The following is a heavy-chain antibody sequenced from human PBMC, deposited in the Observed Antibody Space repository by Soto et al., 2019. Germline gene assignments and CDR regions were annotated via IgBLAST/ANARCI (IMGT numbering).Heavy chain of an antibody. CDR2: ISSSSSYI. V-gene: IGHV3-21*01. Sequence: EVQLVESGGGLVKPGGSLRLSCAASGFTFSSYSMNWVRQAPGKGLEWVSSISSSSSYIYYADSVKGRFTISRDNAKNSLYLQMNSLRAEDTAVYYWAWDLTTVHWYFDLWGRGTLVTVSS. CDR1: GFTFSSYS. CDR3: AWDLTTVHWYFDL. D-gene: IGHD4-17*01. J-gene: IGHJ2*01.